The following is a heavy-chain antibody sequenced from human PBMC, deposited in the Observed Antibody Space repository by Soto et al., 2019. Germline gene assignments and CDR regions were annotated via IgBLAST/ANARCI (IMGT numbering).Heavy chain of an antibody. CDR3: AKGSANSRPYYFDY. J-gene: IGHJ4*02. V-gene: IGHV3-23*01. D-gene: IGHD6-13*01. Sequence: EVQLLESGGGFVQPGGSLRVSCAASVFTFSSYVMSWVRQAPGKGLEWVSAITGGSGDTYHADSVQGRFTISRDNTKNTLYLQMNSLRAEDTAIYYCAKGSANSRPYYFDYWGQGNLVTVSS. CDR2: ITGGSGDT. CDR1: VFTFSSYV.